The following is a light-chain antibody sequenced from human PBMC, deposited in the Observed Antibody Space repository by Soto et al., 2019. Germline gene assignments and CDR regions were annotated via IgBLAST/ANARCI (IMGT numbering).Light chain of an antibody. CDR3: QQYDSLPYT. CDR2: GAS. J-gene: IGKJ2*01. V-gene: IGKV1-33*01. CDR1: QDISNY. Sequence: DIQMTQSPSSLSASVGDRVTITCQASQDISNYLNWYQQKPGKAPKLLIYGASNLETGVPSRFSGGGSGTDFTFTISSLQPEDIATYYCQQYDSLPYTFGQGTKVEIE.